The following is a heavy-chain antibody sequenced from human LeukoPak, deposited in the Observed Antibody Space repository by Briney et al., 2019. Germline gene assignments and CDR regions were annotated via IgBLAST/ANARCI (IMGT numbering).Heavy chain of an antibody. V-gene: IGHV3-53*01. J-gene: IGHJ6*03. Sequence: PGGSLRLSCAVSGFTVSSNYMGWVRQAPGKGLEWVSVFYASGSIYYADSVKGRFTISRDNSENTLFLQMNTLRAEDTAVYCCARLEKNSYYYMDVWGKGTTVTVSS. CDR3: ARLEKNSYYYMDV. CDR2: FYASGSI. D-gene: IGHD1-1*01. CDR1: GFTVSSNY.